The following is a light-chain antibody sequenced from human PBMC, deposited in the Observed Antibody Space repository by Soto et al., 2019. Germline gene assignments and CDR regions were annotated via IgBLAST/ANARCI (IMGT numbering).Light chain of an antibody. CDR1: SSNIGAGYD. V-gene: IGLV1-40*01. J-gene: IGLJ3*02. CDR3: QSYDSSLSGWV. CDR2: ANT. Sequence: QSVLTQPPSVSGAPGQRVTISCTGSSSNIGAGYDVHWYRQVPGTAPKLLIYANTNRPSGVPDRFSGSKSGTSASLAITGLQPEDEADYYCQSYDSSLSGWVFGGGT.